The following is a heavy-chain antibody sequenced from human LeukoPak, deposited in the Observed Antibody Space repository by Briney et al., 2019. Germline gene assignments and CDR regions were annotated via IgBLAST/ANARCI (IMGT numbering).Heavy chain of an antibody. CDR1: GGSISSYY. V-gene: IGHV4-59*01. D-gene: IGHD6-13*01. Sequence: SETLSLTCTVSGGSISSYYWSWIRQPPGKGLEWIGYIYYSGTTNYNPSLKSRVTISVDTSKNQFFLKLSSVTAADTAVYYCARGVYIAAAQYGYWGQGTLVSFSS. CDR3: ARGVYIAAAQYGY. J-gene: IGHJ4*02. CDR2: IYYSGTT.